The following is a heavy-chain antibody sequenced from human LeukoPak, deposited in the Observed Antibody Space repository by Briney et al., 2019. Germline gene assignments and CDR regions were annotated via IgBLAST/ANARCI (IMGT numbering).Heavy chain of an antibody. V-gene: IGHV4-34*01. J-gene: IGHJ4*02. CDR1: GGSFSGYY. CDR3: ARHVVGATSQGFDY. Sequence: SETLSLTCAVYGGSFSGYYWSWIRQPPGKGLEWIGEINHSGSTNYNPSLKSRVTISVDTSKNQFSLKLSSVTAADTAVYYCARHVVGATSQGFDYWGQGTLVTVSS. D-gene: IGHD1-26*01. CDR2: INHSGST.